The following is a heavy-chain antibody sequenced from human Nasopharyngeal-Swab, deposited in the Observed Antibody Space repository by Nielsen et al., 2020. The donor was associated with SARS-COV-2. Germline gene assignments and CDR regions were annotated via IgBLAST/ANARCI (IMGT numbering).Heavy chain of an antibody. D-gene: IGHD6-19*01. V-gene: IGHV4-34*01. Sequence: PGKGLEWIGEINHSGSTNYNPSLKSRVTISVDTSNNQFSLKLSSVTAADTAVYYCARGSRSGINNYSSGWYFFDYWGQGAPVTVSS. CDR3: ARGSRSGINNYSSGWYFFDY. CDR2: INHSGST. J-gene: IGHJ4*02.